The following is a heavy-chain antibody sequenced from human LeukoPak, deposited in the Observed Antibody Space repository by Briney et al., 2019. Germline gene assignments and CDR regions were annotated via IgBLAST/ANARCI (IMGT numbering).Heavy chain of an antibody. CDR3: ARDQVGATDYFDY. V-gene: IGHV3-30-3*01. D-gene: IGHD1-26*01. Sequence: GGSLRLSCAASGFTFSSYAMHWVRQAPGKGLEWVAVISYDGSNKYYADSVKGRFTISRDNSKNTLYLQMNSLRAEDTAVYYCARDQVGATDYFDYWGQGTLVTVSS. CDR2: ISYDGSNK. J-gene: IGHJ4*02. CDR1: GFTFSSYA.